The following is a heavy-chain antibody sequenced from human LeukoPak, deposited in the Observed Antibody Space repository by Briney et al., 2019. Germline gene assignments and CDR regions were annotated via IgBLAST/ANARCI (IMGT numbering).Heavy chain of an antibody. CDR1: GFPFSSYA. J-gene: IGHJ4*02. Sequence: GGSLRLFCAASGFPFSSYAMSWVRQGPGKGLEWVSTITGIGGDTYYADSVKGRFTISRDNSKITLFLQMNSLRADDTAIYYCAKAVTPHSGSFYIDYWGQGTLVTVSS. CDR3: AKAVTPHSGSFYIDY. D-gene: IGHD1-26*01. V-gene: IGHV3-23*01. CDR2: ITGIGGDT.